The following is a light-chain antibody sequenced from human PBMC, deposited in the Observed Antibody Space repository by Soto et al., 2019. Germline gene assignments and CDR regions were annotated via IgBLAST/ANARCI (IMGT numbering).Light chain of an antibody. Sequence: QSVLTQPPSASGSPGQSVTISCTGTSSDVGAYNYVSWYQQHPGKAPKFMIYEVSKRPSGVPDRFSGSKSGNTASLTVSGLQAEDEGHYYCQSYDKRLTAYVFGTGTKVTVL. CDR3: QSYDKRLTAYV. CDR2: EVS. V-gene: IGLV2-8*01. J-gene: IGLJ1*01. CDR1: SSDVGAYNY.